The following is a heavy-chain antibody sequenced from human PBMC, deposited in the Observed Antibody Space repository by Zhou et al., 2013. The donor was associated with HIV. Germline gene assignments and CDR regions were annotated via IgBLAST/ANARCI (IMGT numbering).Heavy chain of an antibody. CDR2: IIPIFGTA. D-gene: IGHD2-15*01. Sequence: QVQLVQSGAEVKKPGSSVKVSCKASGGTFSSYAISWVRQAPGQGLEWMGGIIPIFGTANYAQKFQGRVTITTDESTSTAYMELSSLRSEDTAVYYCAGTPLGYCSGGSCGYFDYWGQGTLVTVSS. J-gene: IGHJ4*02. CDR3: AGTPLGYCSGGSCGYFDY. V-gene: IGHV1-69*05. CDR1: GGTFSSYA.